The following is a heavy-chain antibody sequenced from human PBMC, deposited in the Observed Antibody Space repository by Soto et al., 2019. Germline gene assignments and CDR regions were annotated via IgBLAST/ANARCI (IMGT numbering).Heavy chain of an antibody. CDR3: ERDYDSTGDY. CDR1: GGSISTSSYY. D-gene: IGHD3-22*01. CDR2: TYYSGST. V-gene: IGHV4-39*01. J-gene: IGHJ4*02. Sequence: QLQLQESGPGLVKPSETLSLTCTVAGGSISTSSYYWGWIRQPPGKGLEWIGSTYYSGSTYYNPPLHSRVTISEDTSKNQFCLKLSSVTASDTAVYYCERDYDSTGDYWGQRTLVTVSS.